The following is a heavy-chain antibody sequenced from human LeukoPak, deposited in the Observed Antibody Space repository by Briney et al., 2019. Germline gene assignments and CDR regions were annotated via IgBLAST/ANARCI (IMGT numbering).Heavy chain of an antibody. J-gene: IGHJ4*02. Sequence: SVKVSCKASGYTFTSYYMHWVRQAPGQGLEWMGRIIPILGIANYAQKFQGRVTITADKSTSTAYMELSSLRSEDTAVYYCARVGISSWYYFDYWGQGTLVTVSS. CDR3: ARVGISSWYYFDY. CDR1: GYTFTSYY. D-gene: IGHD6-13*01. CDR2: IIPILGIA. V-gene: IGHV1-69*04.